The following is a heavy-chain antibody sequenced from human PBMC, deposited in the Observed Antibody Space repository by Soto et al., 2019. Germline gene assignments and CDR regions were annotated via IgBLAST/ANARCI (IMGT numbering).Heavy chain of an antibody. Sequence: SPALSLTCAISGDSVSSNSAAWNWIRQSPSRGLEWLGRTYYRSKWYNDYAVSVKSRITINPDTSKNQFSLQLNSVTPEDTAVYYCARDGYSYGYYYYYYGMDVRGQGPTVTVSS. CDR2: TYYRSKWYN. CDR1: GDSVSSNSAA. J-gene: IGHJ6*02. CDR3: ARDGYSYGYYYYYYGMDV. V-gene: IGHV6-1*01. D-gene: IGHD5-18*01.